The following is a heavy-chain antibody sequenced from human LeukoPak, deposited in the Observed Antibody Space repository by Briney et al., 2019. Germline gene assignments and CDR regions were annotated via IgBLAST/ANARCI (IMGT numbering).Heavy chain of an antibody. CDR1: GGSISSSSYY. V-gene: IGHV4-39*01. J-gene: IGHJ4*02. D-gene: IGHD6-13*01. Sequence: PSETLSLTCTVSGGSISSSSYYWGWIRQPPGRGLEWIGSIYYSGSTYYNPSLKSRVTISVDTSKNQFSLKLSSVTAADTAVYYCARSTAWQQLDYWGQGTLVTVSS. CDR3: ARSTAWQQLDY. CDR2: IYYSGST.